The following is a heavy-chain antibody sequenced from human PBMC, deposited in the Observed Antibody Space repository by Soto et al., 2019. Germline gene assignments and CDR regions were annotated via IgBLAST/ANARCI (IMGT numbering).Heavy chain of an antibody. CDR3: ARDNCSGGSCYPYYYYYMDV. Sequence: GGSLRLSCAASGFTVSSNYMSWVRQAPGKGLEWVSVIYSGGSTYYADSVKGRFTISRDNSKNTLYLQMNSLRAEDTAVYYCARDNCSGGSCYPYYYYYMDVWGKGTTVTVSS. CDR2: IYSGGST. CDR1: GFTVSSNY. D-gene: IGHD2-15*01. V-gene: IGHV3-66*01. J-gene: IGHJ6*03.